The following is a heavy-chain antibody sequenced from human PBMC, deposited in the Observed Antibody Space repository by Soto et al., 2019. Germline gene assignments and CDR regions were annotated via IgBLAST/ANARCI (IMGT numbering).Heavy chain of an antibody. J-gene: IGHJ5*02. CDR2: MYKAGSI. CDR1: GASISNDY. CDR3: ARSYYDRSGYAVDP. D-gene: IGHD3-22*01. V-gene: IGHV4-4*09. Sequence: NPSETLSLTCRVSGASISNDYWSWIRQPPGKRLEWIGYMYKAGSINYNPSLKSRVTLSVDTSKNQFSLNLTSVTAADTAVYYCARSYYDRSGYAVDPWGQGTLVT.